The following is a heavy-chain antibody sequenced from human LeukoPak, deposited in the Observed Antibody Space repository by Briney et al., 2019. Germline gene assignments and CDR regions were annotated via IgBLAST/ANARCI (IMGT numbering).Heavy chain of an antibody. CDR2: TYYRSKWYN. CDR3: ARGIVVVPAAMALGYYYYYYMDV. Sequence: SQTLSLTCAISGDSVSSNSAAWNWIRQSPSRGLEWLGRTYYRSKWYNDYAVSVKSRITINPDTSKNQFSLQLNSVTPEDTAVYYCARGIVVVPAAMALGYYYYYYMDVWGKGTTVTVSS. V-gene: IGHV6-1*01. J-gene: IGHJ6*03. D-gene: IGHD2-2*01. CDR1: GDSVSSNSAA.